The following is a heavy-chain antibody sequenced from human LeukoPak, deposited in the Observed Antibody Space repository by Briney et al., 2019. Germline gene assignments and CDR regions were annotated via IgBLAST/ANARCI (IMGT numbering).Heavy chain of an antibody. J-gene: IGHJ4*02. CDR3: ARDLIDVGDYGAYYFDS. V-gene: IGHV4-34*01. Sequence: SETLSLTCAVYGGSFSGYYWSWIRQPPGKGLEWIGSIYYSGSTYYNPSFKSGVTISVDTSKNQFSLKLSSVTAADTAVYYCARDLIDVGDYGAYYFDSWGQGTLVTVSS. CDR2: IYYSGST. CDR1: GGSFSGYY. D-gene: IGHD4-17*01.